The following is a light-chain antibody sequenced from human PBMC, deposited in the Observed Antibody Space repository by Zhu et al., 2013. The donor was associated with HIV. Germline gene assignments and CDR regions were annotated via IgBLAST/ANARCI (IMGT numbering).Light chain of an antibody. J-gene: IGKJ1*01. Sequence: EIVLTQSPVTLSLSPGEGATLSCRASQYVPSVYLAWYQQKPGQAPRLLIYDAFSRATGIPARFSGSGSATEFTLTISGLQSDDFAVYYCQHYNNWPPWTFGQGTTVEMK. CDR1: QYVPSVY. CDR3: QHYNNWPPWT. CDR2: DAF. V-gene: IGKV3D-15*01.